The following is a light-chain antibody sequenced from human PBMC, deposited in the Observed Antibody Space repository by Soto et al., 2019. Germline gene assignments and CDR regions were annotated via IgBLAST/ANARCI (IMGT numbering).Light chain of an antibody. CDR1: SSDVGGYDY. CDR3: QSYGGNTLPV. CDR2: EVT. Sequence: QSALTQPPSASGSPGQSVTISCTGTSSDVGGYDYVSWYQQHPGKAPKLMIYEVTKRPSGVPDRFSGSIDSSSNSASLTISGLKTEDEADYYCQSYGGNTLPVFGGGTQLTVL. V-gene: IGLV2-8*01. J-gene: IGLJ7*01.